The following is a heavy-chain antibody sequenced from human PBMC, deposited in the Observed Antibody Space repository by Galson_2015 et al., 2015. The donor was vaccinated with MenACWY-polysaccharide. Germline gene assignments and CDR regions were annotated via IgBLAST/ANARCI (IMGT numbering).Heavy chain of an antibody. D-gene: IGHD6-19*01. CDR2: VYYMSRGNN. CDR3: TRSIHISGWGGDFES. V-gene: IGHV6-1*01. J-gene: IGHJ4*02. CDR1: GDSASSNSAA. Sequence: CAISGDSASSNSAAWNWIRQSPSRGVEWLGRVYYMSRGNNDYATSVKSRISIKADTRKNQFSLQLNSVTPEDTALYYCTRSIHISGWGGDFESWGQGTLVTVSS.